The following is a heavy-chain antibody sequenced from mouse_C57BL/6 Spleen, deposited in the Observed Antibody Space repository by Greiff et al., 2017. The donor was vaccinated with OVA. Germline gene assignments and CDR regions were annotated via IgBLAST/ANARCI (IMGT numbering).Heavy chain of an antibody. CDR1: GYTFTSYW. CDR2: IDPSDSYT. D-gene: IGHD3-2*02. Sequence: QVQLKQPGAELVRPGTSVKLSCKASGYTFTSYWMHWVKQRPGQGLEWIGVIDPSDSYTNYNQKFKGKATLTVDTSSSTAYMQLSSLTSEDSAVYYCASGGSSGYVDYWGQGTTLTVSS. V-gene: IGHV1-59*01. J-gene: IGHJ2*01. CDR3: ASGGSSGYVDY.